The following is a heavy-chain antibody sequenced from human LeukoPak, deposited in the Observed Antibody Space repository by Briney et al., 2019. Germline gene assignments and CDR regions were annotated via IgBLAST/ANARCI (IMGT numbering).Heavy chain of an antibody. CDR2: ISYDGSNK. J-gene: IGHJ6*03. CDR1: GFTFSSYG. D-gene: IGHD2-2*01. Sequence: PGGSLRLSCAASGFTFSSYGMHWVRQAPGKGLEWVAVISYDGSNKYYADSVKGRFTISRDNSKNTLYLQMNSLRAEDTAVYYRAKAGMGGRCSSTSCHQDRYYYYYMDVWGKGTTVTVSS. V-gene: IGHV3-30*18. CDR3: AKAGMGGRCSSTSCHQDRYYYYYMDV.